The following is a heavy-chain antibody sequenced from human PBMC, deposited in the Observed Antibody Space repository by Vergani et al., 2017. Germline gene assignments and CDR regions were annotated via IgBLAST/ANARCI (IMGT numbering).Heavy chain of an antibody. CDR3: ARVEQWQDLSWFDP. CDR1: GYTFTGYY. CDR2: INPRGGST. V-gene: IGHV1-46*01. J-gene: IGHJ5*02. Sequence: QVQLVQSGAEVKKPGASVKVSCKASGYTFTGYYMHWVRQAPGQGLEWMGIINPRGGSTSYAQKFQGRVTMTRDTSTSTVYMELSSLRSEGTAGYYCARVEQWQDLSWFDPWGQGTLVTVSS. D-gene: IGHD6-19*01.